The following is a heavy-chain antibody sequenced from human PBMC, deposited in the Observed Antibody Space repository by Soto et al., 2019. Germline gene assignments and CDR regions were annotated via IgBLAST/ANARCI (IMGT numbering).Heavy chain of an antibody. D-gene: IGHD3-3*01. CDR3: ARAGLNFFGLFPHFDC. V-gene: IGHV6-1*01. CDR1: GDSVSRNSAV. Sequence: SQTLSLTCGISGDSVSRNSAVWNWIRQSPSRGLEWLGRTFYRSKWYSDYAVSVKSRITINPDTSKNQFSLQLTSVTPDDTGVYFCARAGLNFFGLFPHFDCWGQGTLVTVSS. J-gene: IGHJ4*02. CDR2: TFYRSKWYS.